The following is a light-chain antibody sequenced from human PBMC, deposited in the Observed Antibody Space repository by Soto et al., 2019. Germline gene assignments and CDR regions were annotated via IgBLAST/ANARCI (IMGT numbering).Light chain of an antibody. J-gene: IGKJ5*01. Sequence: EVVLTQSPGTLSVSPGERATLSCRATQSLSRSCLAWYQHKAGQAPRLLVSGASRRATGIPDRFSGGGSGTDFTLTISRLEPEDSAVYNCQQYNRPPITFGQGTRLEIK. CDR3: QQYNRPPIT. V-gene: IGKV3-20*01. CDR2: GAS. CDR1: QSLSRSC.